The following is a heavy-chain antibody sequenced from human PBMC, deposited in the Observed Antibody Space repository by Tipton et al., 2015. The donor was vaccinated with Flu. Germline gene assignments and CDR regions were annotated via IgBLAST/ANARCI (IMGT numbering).Heavy chain of an antibody. D-gene: IGHD1-26*01. J-gene: IGHJ4*02. Sequence: TLSLTCSIYSGSFSTYYWSWIRQPPGKGLEWVGEINHSGSLNYNPSLKGRVTISVDSSKKQFPLKLRSVTAADTAVYYCATKFAYSGVWESADYWGQGTLVTVSS. CDR1: SGSFSTYY. CDR3: ATKFAYSGVWESADY. V-gene: IGHV4-34*01. CDR2: INHSGSL.